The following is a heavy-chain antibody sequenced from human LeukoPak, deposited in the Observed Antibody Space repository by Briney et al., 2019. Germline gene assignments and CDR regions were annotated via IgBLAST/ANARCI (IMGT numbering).Heavy chain of an antibody. CDR3: ARGGVQLWYYLDY. CDR2: VSGSGGST. D-gene: IGHD5-18*01. Sequence: GGSLRLSCAASEFTFSNYAMSWVRQAPGKGLEWVSSVSGSGGSTSYADSVKGRFTISRDNSRNTLYLQMNSLRPGDTAVYYCARGGVQLWYYLDYWGKGTLVTVSS. V-gene: IGHV3-23*01. CDR1: EFTFSNYA. J-gene: IGHJ4*02.